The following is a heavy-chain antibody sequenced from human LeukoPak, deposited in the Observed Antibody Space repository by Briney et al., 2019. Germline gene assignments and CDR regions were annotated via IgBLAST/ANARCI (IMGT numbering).Heavy chain of an antibody. Sequence: PGGSLRLSCAASGFTFSSYAMSWVRQAPGKGLEWVSAISGSGGSTYYADSVKGRFTISRDNSKNTLYLQMNSLRAEDTAVYCCAKGPSGDFWSGYYISGTYFDYWGQGTLVTVSS. CDR1: GFTFSSYA. CDR3: AKGPSGDFWSGYYISGTYFDY. J-gene: IGHJ4*02. V-gene: IGHV3-23*01. CDR2: ISGSGGST. D-gene: IGHD3-3*01.